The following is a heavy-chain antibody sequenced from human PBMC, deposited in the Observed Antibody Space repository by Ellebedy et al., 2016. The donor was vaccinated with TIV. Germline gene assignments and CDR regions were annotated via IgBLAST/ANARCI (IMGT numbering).Heavy chain of an antibody. CDR1: GFAFSSFA. CDR3: ARGRTYDYGDYFDY. V-gene: IGHV3-23*01. J-gene: IGHJ4*02. Sequence: GGSLRLXXAASGFAFSSFAMNWVRQAPGKGLEWVSGISGNGRSTYYAGSVRGRFTISRDNSKNTLYLEMNSLRAEDTATYYCARGRTYDYGDYFDYWGQGTLVTVSS. D-gene: IGHD4-17*01. CDR2: ISGNGRST.